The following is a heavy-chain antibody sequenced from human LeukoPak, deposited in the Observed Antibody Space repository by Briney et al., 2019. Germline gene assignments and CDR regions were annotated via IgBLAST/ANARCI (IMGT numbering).Heavy chain of an antibody. CDR2: IYYSGST. CDR3: ARDPRPLDYYDSRGFDP. V-gene: IGHV4-59*01. CDR1: GGSISSYY. J-gene: IGHJ5*02. D-gene: IGHD3-22*01. Sequence: PSETLSLTCTVSGGSISSYYWSWIRQPPGKGLEWTGYIYYSGSTNYNPSLKSRVTISVDTSKNQFSLKLSSVTAADTAVYYCARDPRPLDYYDSRGFDPWGQGTLVTVSS.